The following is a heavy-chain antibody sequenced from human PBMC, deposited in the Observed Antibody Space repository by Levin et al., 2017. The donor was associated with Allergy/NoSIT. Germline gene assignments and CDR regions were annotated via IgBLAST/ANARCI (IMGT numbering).Heavy chain of an antibody. D-gene: IGHD2-15*01. CDR2: ISHDGGNK. V-gene: IGHV3-30*18. J-gene: IGHJ4*02. CDR1: RFPFSAYG. CDR3: AKSGRASRGLGYCSGGSCYSIDH. Sequence: GGSLRLSCAASRFPFSAYGMHWVRQAPGKGLEWVAVISHDGGNKYYAESVKGRFTISRDNSKNTLYLQMNSLRAEDTAVYYCAKSGRASRGLGYCSGGSCYSIDHWGQGTLVTVSS.